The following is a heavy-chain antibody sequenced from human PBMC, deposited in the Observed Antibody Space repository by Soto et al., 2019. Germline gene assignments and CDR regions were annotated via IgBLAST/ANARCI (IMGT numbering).Heavy chain of an antibody. CDR3: ARGKGWFRVSGYYYYGMDV. CDR1: GYNFTSYL. V-gene: IGHV5-51*01. Sequence: GEALMISCKCSGYNFTSYLICWVRQTPGKGLGWMGIIHTYDSDTSYCPSFQGRGTISAAKYISSAYLKWSSLKASETAIYYCARGKGWFRVSGYYYYGMDVWGQGTTVTVSS. D-gene: IGHD3-3*01. CDR2: IHTYDSDT. J-gene: IGHJ6*02.